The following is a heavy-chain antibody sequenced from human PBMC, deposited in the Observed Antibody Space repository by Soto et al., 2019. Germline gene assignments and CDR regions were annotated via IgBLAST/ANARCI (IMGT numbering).Heavy chain of an antibody. J-gene: IGHJ4*02. CDR2: IYAGDSDT. D-gene: IGHD1-1*01. CDR3: ARHPRRHAYNWVDX. V-gene: IGHV5-51*01. Sequence: PGEALKISCKGSGYSFTSYWIGWVRQMPGKGLELMVSIYAGDSDTRYRPSFQGQVTISADKSISTAYLQWSSLKASDTALYYCARHPRRHAYNWVDXWGQVTLVTVSX. CDR1: GYSFTSYW.